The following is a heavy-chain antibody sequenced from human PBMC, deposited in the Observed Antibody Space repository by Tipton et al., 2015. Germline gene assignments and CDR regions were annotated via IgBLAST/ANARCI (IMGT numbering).Heavy chain of an antibody. CDR3: ARPSLGHCSGGNCYSDD. CDR2: IYPADSDT. J-gene: IGHJ4*02. Sequence: QLVQSGAEVKKPGESLKISCKGSGYNFTDYWIGWVRQMPGKGLEWMGIIYPADSDTRYSPSFQGQVTISADKSITTAYLQWSSLKASDTARYYCARPSLGHCSGGNCYSDDWGQGTLVTVSS. V-gene: IGHV5-51*01. D-gene: IGHD2-15*01. CDR1: GYNFTDYW.